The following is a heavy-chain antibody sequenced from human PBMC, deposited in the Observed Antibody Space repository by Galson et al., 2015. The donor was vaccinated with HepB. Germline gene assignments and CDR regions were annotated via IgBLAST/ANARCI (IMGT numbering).Heavy chain of an antibody. V-gene: IGHV3-9*01. D-gene: IGHD3-10*01. J-gene: IGHJ6*03. CDR3: AKDGGAYYHYYTDV. CDR1: GFTFENFA. Sequence: SLRLSCAASGFTFENFAMHWVRQAPGKGLEWVSAITYNSGSTDYADSVKGRFTISRDNAKKSLYLQMDSLRPEDTALYYCAKDGGAYYHYYTDVRGRGTTVSVSS. CDR2: ITYNSGST.